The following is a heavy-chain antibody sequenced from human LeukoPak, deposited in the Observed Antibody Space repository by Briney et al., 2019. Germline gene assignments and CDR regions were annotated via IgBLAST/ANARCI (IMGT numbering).Heavy chain of an antibody. Sequence: SETLSLTCAVYGGSFSGYYWSWIRQPPGKGREWIGEINHSGSTNYNPSLKSRVTISVDTSKNQFSLKLSSVTAADTAVYYCARAYYYDSSGYYGSVRHYYGMDVWGQGTTVTVSS. CDR3: ARAYYYDSSGYYGSVRHYYGMDV. V-gene: IGHV4-34*01. J-gene: IGHJ6*02. CDR2: INHSGST. CDR1: GGSFSGYY. D-gene: IGHD3-22*01.